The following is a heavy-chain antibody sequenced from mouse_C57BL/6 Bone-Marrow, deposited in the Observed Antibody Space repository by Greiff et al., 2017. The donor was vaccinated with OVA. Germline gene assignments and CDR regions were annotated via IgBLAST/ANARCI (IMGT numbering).Heavy chain of an antibody. Sequence: QVQLMESGAELAKPGASVKLSCKASGYTFTSYWMHWVKQRPGQGLEWIGYINPSSGYTKYNQKFKDKDTLTADKSSSTAYLQLSSLTNVDSAVYYCAREGDSNYGVYDKDYWGQGTTVTVSS. V-gene: IGHV1-7*01. CDR3: AREGDSNYGVYDKDY. J-gene: IGHJ4*01. CDR1: GYTFTSYW. D-gene: IGHD2-5*01. CDR2: INPSSGYT.